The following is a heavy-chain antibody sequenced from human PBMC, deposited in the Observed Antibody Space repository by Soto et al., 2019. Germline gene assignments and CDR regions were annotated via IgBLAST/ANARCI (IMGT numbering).Heavy chain of an antibody. D-gene: IGHD6-13*01. J-gene: IGHJ6*02. CDR1: GYSFTSYW. V-gene: IGHV5-51*01. CDR3: ARHYYSSSWQNYYYGMGV. Sequence: LKISCKGSGYSFTSYWIGWVREMPGKGLEWMGIIYPGDSDTRFSPSFQGQVTISADKSISTAYPQWSSLKASDTAMYYCARHYYSSSWQNYYYGMGVWGQGTTVTVSS. CDR2: IYPGDSDT.